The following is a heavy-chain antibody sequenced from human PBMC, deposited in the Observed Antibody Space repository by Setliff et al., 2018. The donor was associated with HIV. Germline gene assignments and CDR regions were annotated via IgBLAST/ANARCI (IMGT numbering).Heavy chain of an antibody. CDR2: IIPILGIA. V-gene: IGHV1-69*10. CDR1: GGTFSRYA. D-gene: IGHD3-22*01. Sequence: SVKVACKASGGTFSRYAISWVRQAPGQGLEWMGGIIPILGIANYARKFQGRVPITADKSTSTAYIDLSSLRSEDTAVYYCARGSSGSYQNWYFALWGRGTLVTAFS. J-gene: IGHJ2*01. CDR3: ARGSSGSYQNWYFAL.